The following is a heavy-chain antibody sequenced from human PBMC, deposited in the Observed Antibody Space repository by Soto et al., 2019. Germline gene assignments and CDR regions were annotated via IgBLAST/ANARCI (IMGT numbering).Heavy chain of an antibody. CDR2: IDPSDSYT. J-gene: IGHJ4*02. V-gene: IGHV5-10-1*01. D-gene: IGHD2-21*01. Sequence: PGESLQISCQGSGYTFTNYWITWVRQMPGKGLEWMGRIDPSDSYTNYNPSFQGHVTISADKSISTAYLHWSSLKASDTAMYYCARQVISDYWGQGSLVTVSS. CDR3: ARQVISDY. CDR1: GYTFTNYW.